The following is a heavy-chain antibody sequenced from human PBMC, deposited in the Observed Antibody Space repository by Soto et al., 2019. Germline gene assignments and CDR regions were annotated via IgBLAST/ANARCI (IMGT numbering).Heavy chain of an antibody. D-gene: IGHD5-12*01. CDR2: ISNTGTT. V-gene: IGHV4-59*01. J-gene: IGHJ2*01. CDR1: GGSISSGY. Sequence: SETLSLTCTVSGGSISSGYWSWLRQSPGEGLEWIGHISNTGTTNYSPSLKSRVFMSVDTSKTQISLKVSSVNAVDTAVYYCARGTRSNSGYEPDWYSDLWGRGTLVTVSS. CDR3: ARGTRSNSGYEPDWYSDL.